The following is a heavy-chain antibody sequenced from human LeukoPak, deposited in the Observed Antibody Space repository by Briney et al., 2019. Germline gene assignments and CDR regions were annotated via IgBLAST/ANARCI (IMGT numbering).Heavy chain of an antibody. Sequence: GGSLRLSCAASGFTLRRYDMHWVRQATGKGLEWVSAIGSAGDTYYPGSVKGRFTMSREDAKNSLYLQMNSLRAGDTAVYYCVRGIGNYYDSGASNSWGQGTLVTVSS. CDR1: GFTLRRYD. V-gene: IGHV3-13*04. D-gene: IGHD3-10*01. J-gene: IGHJ4*02. CDR2: IGSAGDT. CDR3: VRGIGNYYDSGASNS.